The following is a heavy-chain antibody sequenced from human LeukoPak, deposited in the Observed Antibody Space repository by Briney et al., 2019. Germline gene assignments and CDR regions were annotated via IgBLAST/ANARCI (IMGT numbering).Heavy chain of an antibody. Sequence: SETLSLTCTVSGGSISSSSYFWAWIRQPPGKGLEWIGNINYSGSTHFNAFLKSRVTISVDASKNQFSLKLSSVTAADTAVYYCGRRVAGSGYRDYWGQGTLVTVSS. D-gene: IGHD3-22*01. CDR3: GRRVAGSGYRDY. J-gene: IGHJ4*02. CDR1: GGSISSSSYF. CDR2: INYSGST. V-gene: IGHV4-39*01.